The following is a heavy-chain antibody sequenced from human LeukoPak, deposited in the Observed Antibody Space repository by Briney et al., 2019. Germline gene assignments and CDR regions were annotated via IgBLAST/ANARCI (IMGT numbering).Heavy chain of an antibody. V-gene: IGHV4-59*11. D-gene: IGHD4-17*01. CDR3: ARENYGDYPGAYFFDY. J-gene: IGHJ4*02. CDR2: IYYSGST. Sequence: SETLSLTCTVSGGSISSHYWSWIRQPPGKGLEWIGYIYYSGSTNYNPSLKSRVTISVDTSKNQFSLKLSSVTAADTAMYYCARENYGDYPGAYFFDYWGQGTLVTVSS. CDR1: GGSISSHY.